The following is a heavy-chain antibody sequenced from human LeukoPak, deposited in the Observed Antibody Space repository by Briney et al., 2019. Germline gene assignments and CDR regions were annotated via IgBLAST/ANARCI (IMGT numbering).Heavy chain of an antibody. V-gene: IGHV4-39*01. CDR2: IYYSGTT. J-gene: IGHJ4*02. Sequence: PSETLSLTCTVSGGSISNSSYYWGWVRQPPGKGLEWIGSIYYSGTTYYNPSLKSRVIVSIDTSKNQFSLKLSSVTAADTAVYYCTCRTSWFVKDYFDYWGQGTLVTVSS. CDR1: GGSISNSSYY. D-gene: IGHD2-2*01. CDR3: TCRTSWFVKDYFDY.